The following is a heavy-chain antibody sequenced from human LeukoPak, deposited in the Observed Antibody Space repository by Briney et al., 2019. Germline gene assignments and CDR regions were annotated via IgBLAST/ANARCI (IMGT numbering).Heavy chain of an antibody. CDR3: AREDYGGNSGWFDP. V-gene: IGHV3-48*01. CDR2: ISSSSSTI. J-gene: IGHJ5*02. CDR1: GFTFSSYS. D-gene: IGHD4-23*01. Sequence: GGSLRLSCAASGFTFSSYSMNWVRQAPGKGLEWVSYISSSSSTIYYADSVKGRFTISRDNAKNSLHLQMNSLRAEDTAVYYCAREDYGGNSGWFDPWGQGTLVTVSS.